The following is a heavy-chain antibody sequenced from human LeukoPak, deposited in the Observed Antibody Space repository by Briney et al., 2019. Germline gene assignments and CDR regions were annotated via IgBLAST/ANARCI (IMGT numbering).Heavy chain of an antibody. CDR1: GFTLSSYE. D-gene: IGHD3-22*01. V-gene: IGHV3-48*03. CDR2: ISSSGSTT. J-gene: IGHJ4*02. Sequence: GGSLRLSCAASGFTLSSYEMNWVRQAPGKGLERVSYISSSGSTTHYADSVKGRFTISRDNAKKSLYLQMNSLRAEDTAVYYCARDNYDSSGYYFDWGQGTLVTVSS. CDR3: ARDNYDSSGYYFD.